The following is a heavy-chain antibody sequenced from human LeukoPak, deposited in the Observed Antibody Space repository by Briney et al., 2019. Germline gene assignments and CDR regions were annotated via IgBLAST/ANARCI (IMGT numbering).Heavy chain of an antibody. CDR2: INAYNGNT. J-gene: IGHJ4*02. D-gene: IGHD2-2*01. V-gene: IGHV1-18*01. CDR3: ARVCSSSGCSFDY. CDR1: GYTFTIYG. Sequence: ASVKVSCKTSGYTFTIYGISWVRQAPGQGLEWMGWINAYNGNTNYAQKLQGRVTMTTDASTSTAYMELRSLRSDDTAVYYCARVCSSSGCSFDYWGQGALVTVSS.